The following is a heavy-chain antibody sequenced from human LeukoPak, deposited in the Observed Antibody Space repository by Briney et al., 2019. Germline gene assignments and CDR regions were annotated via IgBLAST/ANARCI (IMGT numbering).Heavy chain of an antibody. Sequence: SETLSLTCAVYGGSFSGYYWSWIRQPPGKGLEWIGEINHSGSTNYNPSLKSRVTISVDTSKNQFSLKLSSVTAADTAVYCCARWATYDFWSGYYHARWFDPWGQGTLVTVSS. D-gene: IGHD3-3*01. V-gene: IGHV4-34*01. CDR1: GGSFSGYY. CDR3: ARWATYDFWSGYYHARWFDP. CDR2: INHSGST. J-gene: IGHJ5*02.